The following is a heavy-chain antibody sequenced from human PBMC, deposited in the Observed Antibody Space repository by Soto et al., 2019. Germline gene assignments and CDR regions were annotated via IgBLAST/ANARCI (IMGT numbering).Heavy chain of an antibody. CDR1: GDSISSSPYY. CDR2: MYYSGNS. D-gene: IGHD3-10*01. CDR3: SRHRGPSGPAS. V-gene: IGHV4-39*01. J-gene: IGHJ5*02. Sequence: QVQLLESGPGQVKPSETLSLTCTVSGDSISSSPYYWGWIRQPPGKGLEWIGSMYYSGNSYYNPSLKGRVTMSVDSSKNQFSLSLSSVTAADTAVFYCSRHRGPSGPASWGQGTLVTVSS.